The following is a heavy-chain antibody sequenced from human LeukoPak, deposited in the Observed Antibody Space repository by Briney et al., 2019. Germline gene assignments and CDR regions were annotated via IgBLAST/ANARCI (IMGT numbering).Heavy chain of an antibody. Sequence: GGSLRLSCAASRFTISSSYMNWVRQAPGKGLEWGSVIYSGGSTYYAASVKGRFTISRDNSKNMLYLQMNSLRAEDTAVYYCASRPGDFIESSVYYNFWGQGTLVSVSS. CDR2: IYSGGST. D-gene: IGHD3-22*01. J-gene: IGHJ4*02. CDR1: RFTISSSY. V-gene: IGHV3-53*01. CDR3: ASRPGDFIESSVYYNF.